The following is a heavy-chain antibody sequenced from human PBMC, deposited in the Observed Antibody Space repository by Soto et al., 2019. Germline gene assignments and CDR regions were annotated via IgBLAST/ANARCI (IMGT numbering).Heavy chain of an antibody. CDR3: ATSQKGYNWDYFDH. J-gene: IGHJ4*02. Sequence: SETLSLTCAVSGGSVSGSYYYWAWLRQSPGKGPEWIGSVFHTGFTSYNPSLESRVSVSVDTSKSQFSLKLSAVTASDTAVCYCATSQKGYNWDYFDHWGQGALVTVSS. CDR2: VFHTGFT. D-gene: IGHD1-1*01. CDR1: GGSVSGSYYY. V-gene: IGHV4-39*01.